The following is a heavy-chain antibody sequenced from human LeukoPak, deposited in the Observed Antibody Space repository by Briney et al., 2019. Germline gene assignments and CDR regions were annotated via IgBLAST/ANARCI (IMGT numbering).Heavy chain of an antibody. J-gene: IGHJ1*01. CDR3: ATYSSLNRREFQY. Sequence: PGGSLRLSCAASGFTFSSYAMPWVRQAPGKGLQWVANIKTDGSEKYYVDSVKGRFTISRDNAKNSLYLQMNSLRAEDTAVYYCATYSSLNRREFQYWGQGTLLTVSS. CDR1: GFTFSSYA. D-gene: IGHD3-22*01. V-gene: IGHV3-7*01. CDR2: IKTDGSEK.